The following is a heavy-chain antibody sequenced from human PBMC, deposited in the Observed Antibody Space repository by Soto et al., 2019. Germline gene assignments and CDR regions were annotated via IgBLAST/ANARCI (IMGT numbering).Heavy chain of an antibody. CDR3: ARSTRSWFDP. CDR2: IYYSGST. Sequence: SETLSLTCTVSGGSVSSGSYYWSWIRQPPGKGLEWIGYIYYSGSTYYNPSLKSRVTISVDTSKNQFSLELNSVTAADTAVYYCARSTRSWFDPWGQGTLVTVSS. J-gene: IGHJ5*02. V-gene: IGHV4-61*01. CDR1: GGSVSSGSYY.